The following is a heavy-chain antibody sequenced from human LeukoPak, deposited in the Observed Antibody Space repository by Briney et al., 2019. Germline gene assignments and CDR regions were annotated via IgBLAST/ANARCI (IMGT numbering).Heavy chain of an antibody. V-gene: IGHV3-33*01. D-gene: IGHD6-19*01. CDR3: ARSGRQWLVRWFDP. J-gene: IGHJ5*02. CDR1: GFTFSSYG. Sequence: GGSLRLSCAASGFTFSSYGMHWVRQAPGKGLEWVAVIWYDGSNKYYADSVKGRFTISRDNSKNTLYLQMNSLRAEDTAVYYCARSGRQWLVRWFDPWGQGTLVTVSS. CDR2: IWYDGSNK.